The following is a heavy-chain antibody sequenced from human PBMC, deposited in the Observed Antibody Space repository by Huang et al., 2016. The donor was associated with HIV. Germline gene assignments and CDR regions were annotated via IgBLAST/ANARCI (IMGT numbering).Heavy chain of an antibody. CDR1: GDSFTSLP. CDR2: LCPMFFCA. J-gene: IGHJ4*02. Sequence: QVHLVQSGAEVKKPGSSVKVSCKASGDSFTSLPINWVRQAPGQGRGEASCRGVGGCVVLCPMFFCATYPTEWWGRVTTSAGESTSLWYMELRRLRSDETAMYYCARSTPMLGESGGWSGKVVITENVPYVDWGQGTLVTVSS. D-gene: IGHD3-22*01. CDR3: ARSTPMLGESGGWSGKVVITENVPYVD. V-gene: IGHV1-69*01.